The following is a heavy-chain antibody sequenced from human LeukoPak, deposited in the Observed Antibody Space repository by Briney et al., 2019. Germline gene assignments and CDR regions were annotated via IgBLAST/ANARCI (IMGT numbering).Heavy chain of an antibody. D-gene: IGHD4-23*01. V-gene: IGHV3-74*03. CDR1: GFTFSSYW. J-gene: IGHJ1*01. Sequence: PGGSLRLPCAASGFTFSSYWMHWVRQAPGKGLMWVSGINTDGSSTMYADSVKGRFTISRDNTKNTLYLQMNSLRGEDTAVYHCYGGNAEHWGQGTLVTVSS. CDR2: INTDGSST. CDR3: YGGNAEH.